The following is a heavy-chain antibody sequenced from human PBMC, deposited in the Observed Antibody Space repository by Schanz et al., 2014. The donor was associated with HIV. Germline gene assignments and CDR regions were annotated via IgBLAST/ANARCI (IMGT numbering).Heavy chain of an antibody. CDR1: GFTFSDHG. J-gene: IGHJ3*02. CDR2: IWYDGSNT. V-gene: IGHV3-33*01. Sequence: QLQLVESGGGVVRPGTSLRLSCAASGFTFSDHGMHWVRQAPGKGPEWVACIWYDGSNTHYADSVKGRLTISRDDSKNTVHLQMNSLRAEDTAVYYCARDPQKSFDIWGQGTMVIVSS. CDR3: ARDPQKSFDI.